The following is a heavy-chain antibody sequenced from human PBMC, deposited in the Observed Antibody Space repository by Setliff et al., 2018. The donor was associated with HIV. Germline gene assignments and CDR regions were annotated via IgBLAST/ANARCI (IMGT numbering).Heavy chain of an antibody. Sequence: PGGSLRLSCEAYGFNFNRFAMHWVRQVPGRGLEWVSGISWNGATYYTGPVKGRFTISRDNSKNTLYLQMNSLRAEDTAVYYCAKFSSGWVNGFDYWGQGTLVTVSS. D-gene: IGHD6-19*01. CDR2: ISWNGAT. CDR3: AKFSSGWVNGFDY. J-gene: IGHJ4*02. CDR1: GFNFNRFA. V-gene: IGHV3-23*01.